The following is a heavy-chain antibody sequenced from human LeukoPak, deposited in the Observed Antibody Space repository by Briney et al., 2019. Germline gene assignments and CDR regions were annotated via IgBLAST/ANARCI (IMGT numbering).Heavy chain of an antibody. D-gene: IGHD4-17*01. J-gene: IGHJ4*02. CDR1: GFTFSSYA. V-gene: IGHV3-30-3*01. Sequence: PGGSLRLSRAASGFTFSSYAMHWVRQAPGKGLEWVAVISYDGSNKYYADSVKGRFTISRDNSKNTLYLQMNSLRAEDTAVYYCARNDYGDYIGDYWGQGTLVTVSS. CDR2: ISYDGSNK. CDR3: ARNDYGDYIGDY.